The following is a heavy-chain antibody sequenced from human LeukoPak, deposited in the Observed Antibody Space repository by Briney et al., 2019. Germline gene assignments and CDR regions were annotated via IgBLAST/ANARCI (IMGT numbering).Heavy chain of an antibody. Sequence: ASVKVSCKASGYTFTGYYMHWVRQAPRQGLEWMGRINPNSGGTNYAQKFQGRVTMTRDTSISTAYMELSRLRSDDTAVYYCARDLVQRGNYYDSSGPLDYWGQGTLVTVSS. J-gene: IGHJ4*02. CDR3: ARDLVQRGNYYDSSGPLDY. V-gene: IGHV1-2*06. D-gene: IGHD3-22*01. CDR2: INPNSGGT. CDR1: GYTFTGYY.